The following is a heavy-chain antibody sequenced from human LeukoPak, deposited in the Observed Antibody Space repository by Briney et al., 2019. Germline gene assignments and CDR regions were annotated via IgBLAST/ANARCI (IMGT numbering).Heavy chain of an antibody. Sequence: PGGSLRLSCAASGFSFSNAWMNWVRQAPGKGLEWVGRILSKTSGWTTDYATPVKGRFTISRDDSKNRLYLHMNSLQIEDTAVYYCADYYASGSYPPWGQGTLVTVSS. CDR3: ADYYASGSYPP. CDR2: ILSKTSGWTT. CDR1: GFSFSNAW. D-gene: IGHD3-10*01. J-gene: IGHJ5*02. V-gene: IGHV3-15*07.